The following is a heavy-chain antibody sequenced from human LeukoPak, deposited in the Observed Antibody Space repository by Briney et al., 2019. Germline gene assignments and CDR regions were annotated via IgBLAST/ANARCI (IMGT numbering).Heavy chain of an antibody. CDR1: GFTFADYM. Sequence: PGGSLRLSCAASGFTSGFTFADYMMHWVRQPPGKGLEWVSLISWDGSTTHYADSVKGRFTISRDNIKNSLFLQMNSLRTEDTALYYRAKGGSAGSSDYWGQGTLVTVSS. CDR3: AKGGSAGSSDY. J-gene: IGHJ4*02. CDR2: ISWDGSTT. D-gene: IGHD3-10*01. V-gene: IGHV3-43*01.